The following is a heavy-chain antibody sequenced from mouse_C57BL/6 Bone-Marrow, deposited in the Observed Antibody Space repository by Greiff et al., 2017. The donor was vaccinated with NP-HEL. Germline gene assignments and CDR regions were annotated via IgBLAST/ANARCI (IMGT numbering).Heavy chain of an antibody. V-gene: IGHV1-18*01. D-gene: IGHD1-1*01. J-gene: IGHJ3*01. CDR3: ARGPLLRSLAY. CDR1: GYTFTDYN. Sequence: EVQLQQSGPELVKPGASVKIPCKASGYTFTDYNMDWVKQSHGKSLEWIGDINPNNGGTNYNQKFKGKATLTVDKSSSTAYMELRSLTSEDTAVYYCARGPLLRSLAYWGQGTLVTVSA. CDR2: INPNNGGT.